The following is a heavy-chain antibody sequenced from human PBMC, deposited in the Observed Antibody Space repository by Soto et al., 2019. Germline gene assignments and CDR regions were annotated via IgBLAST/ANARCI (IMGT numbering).Heavy chain of an antibody. D-gene: IGHD5-18*01. CDR1: GGTFSSYA. CDR2: IIPIFGTA. J-gene: IGHJ3*02. CDR3: ARDWNTAMAPRDFEI. Sequence: SVKVSCKASGGTFSSYAISWVRQAPGQGLEWMGGIIPIFGTANYAQKFQGRVTITADESTSTAYMELSSLRSEDTAVYYCARDWNTAMAPRDFEIWGQGTMVNVSS. V-gene: IGHV1-69*13.